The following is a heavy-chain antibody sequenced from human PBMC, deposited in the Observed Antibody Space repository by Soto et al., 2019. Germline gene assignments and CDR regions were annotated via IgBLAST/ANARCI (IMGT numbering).Heavy chain of an antibody. J-gene: IGHJ4*02. D-gene: IGHD2-8*02. CDR1: GFTVGTNY. V-gene: IGHV3-53*01. Sequence: LRLSCAASGFTVGTNYMSWVRQAPGKGLEWVSVIDRDDSTYYTDSVKGRFTTSRDTSKNTVYLQMNSLRAEDTAVFYCAGGYYGTGGFSLDYWGQGTLVTVSS. CDR3: AGGYYGTGGFSLDY. CDR2: IDRDDST.